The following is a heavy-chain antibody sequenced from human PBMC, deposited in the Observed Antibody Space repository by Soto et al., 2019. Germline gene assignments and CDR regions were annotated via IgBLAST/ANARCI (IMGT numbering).Heavy chain of an antibody. CDR2: ISAYNGNT. J-gene: IGHJ4*02. V-gene: IGHV1-18*01. Sequence: GASVKVSCKASGYTFTSYGISWVRQAPGQGLEWMGWISAYNGNTNYAQKLQGRVTMTTDTSTSTAYMELRSLRSDDTAVYYCARDAKKPYYDILTGQILFDYWGQGTLVTVSS. CDR3: ARDAKKPYYDILTGQILFDY. D-gene: IGHD3-9*01. CDR1: GYTFTSYG.